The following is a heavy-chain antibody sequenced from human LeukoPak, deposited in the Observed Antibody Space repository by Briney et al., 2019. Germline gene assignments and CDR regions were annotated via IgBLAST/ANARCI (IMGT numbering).Heavy chain of an antibody. Sequence: GVLRLSCAASGFTFSSYWMTWVRQAPGKGLEWVANIKLDGSEKTYVDSVKGRFTISRDNAKNSLYLQMNSLRAEGTAVYYCAREDLRAFDIWGQGTMVTVSS. CDR1: GFTFSSYW. J-gene: IGHJ3*02. D-gene: IGHD3-10*01. CDR2: IKLDGSEK. V-gene: IGHV3-7*01. CDR3: AREDLRAFDI.